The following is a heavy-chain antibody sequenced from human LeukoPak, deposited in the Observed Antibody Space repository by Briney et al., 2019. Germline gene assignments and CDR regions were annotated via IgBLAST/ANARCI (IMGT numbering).Heavy chain of an antibody. D-gene: IGHD1-7*01. CDR3: ASTRSELNFDY. CDR1: GGTFSSYA. CDR2: IIPIFGTV. Sequence: ASVKVSCKASGGTFSSYAISWVRQAPGQGLEWMGGIIPIFGTVNYAQKFQGRVTITADESTSTAYMELSSLRSEDTAVYYCASTRSELNFDYWGQGTLVTVSS. V-gene: IGHV1-69*13. J-gene: IGHJ4*02.